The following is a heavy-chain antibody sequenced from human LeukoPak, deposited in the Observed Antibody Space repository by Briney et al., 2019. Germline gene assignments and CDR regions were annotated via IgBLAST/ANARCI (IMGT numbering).Heavy chain of an antibody. J-gene: IGHJ4*02. D-gene: IGHD6-19*01. CDR3: ARIPQAQWPKYYFDY. CDR1: GYTFTGCY. V-gene: IGHV1-2*02. Sequence: GASVKVSCKTSGYTFTGCYLRWVRQAPGQRLEWMGWINPNSGGTKYAQKFQGRVSMTRDTFISTAYMELSRLGSDDTAVYYCARIPQAQWPKYYFDYWGQGTLVTVSS. CDR2: INPNSGGT.